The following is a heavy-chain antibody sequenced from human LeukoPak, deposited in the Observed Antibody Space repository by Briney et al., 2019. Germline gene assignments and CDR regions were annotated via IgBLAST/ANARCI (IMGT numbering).Heavy chain of an antibody. CDR2: IRGNGEP. CDR1: GLSFSTFA. Sequence: GGSLRLSCAASGLSFSTFAMSWVRQGPARGLEWVSSIRGNGEPFYADSVKGRFTLSSDSSRNTVYLQLNNLRVEDTAIYYCARASWVSSTDAVRWGQGTLVTVSS. J-gene: IGHJ4*02. CDR3: ARASWVSSTDAVR. V-gene: IGHV3-23*01. D-gene: IGHD3-16*01.